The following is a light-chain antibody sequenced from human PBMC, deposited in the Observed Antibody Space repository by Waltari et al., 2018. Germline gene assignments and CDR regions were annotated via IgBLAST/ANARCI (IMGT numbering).Light chain of an antibody. V-gene: IGKV3-20*01. J-gene: IGKJ1*01. CDR1: QSVRKY. Sequence: EIVLTQSPGTLSLSPGERATLSCRASQSVRKYLAWYQQRPGQAPRLLIYDASTRATGIPDRFSGSGFGTDFSLTISRLEPEDFAVYYCQKYESIPATFGQGTKVEIK. CDR3: QKYESIPAT. CDR2: DAS.